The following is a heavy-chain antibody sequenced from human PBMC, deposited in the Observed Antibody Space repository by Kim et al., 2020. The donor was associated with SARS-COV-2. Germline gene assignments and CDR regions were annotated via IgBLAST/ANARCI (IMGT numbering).Heavy chain of an antibody. Sequence: SVKVSCKASGGTFSSYAISWVRQAPGQGLEWMGGIIPIFGTANYAQKFQGRVTITADKSTSTAYMELSSLRSEDTAVYYCACYYDSSGYYYFDYWGQGTLVTVSS. V-gene: IGHV1-69*06. CDR1: GGTFSSYA. D-gene: IGHD3-22*01. CDR2: IIPIFGTA. CDR3: ACYYDSSGYYYFDY. J-gene: IGHJ4*02.